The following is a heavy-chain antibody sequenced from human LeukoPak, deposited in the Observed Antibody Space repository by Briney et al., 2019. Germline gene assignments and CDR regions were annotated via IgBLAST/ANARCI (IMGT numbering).Heavy chain of an antibody. CDR1: XXXXXXXX. CDR3: LRAMDV. Sequence: SXXXSCAASXXXXXXXXMTXVXQXPGKGLEWVANIKQDGSEKYYVDSVKGRFTISRDNAKNSLYLQMNSLRAEDTAVYYCLRAMDVWGQGTTVTVSS. J-gene: IGHJ6*02. CDR2: IKQDGSEK. V-gene: IGHV3-7*01.